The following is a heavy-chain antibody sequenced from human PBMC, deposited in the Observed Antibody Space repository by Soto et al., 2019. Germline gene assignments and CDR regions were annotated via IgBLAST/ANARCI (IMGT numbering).Heavy chain of an antibody. J-gene: IGHJ1*01. V-gene: IGHV1-18*01. Sequence: GASVKVSCKASGYTFTSYAIHWVRQAPGQRLEWMGWISAYNGNTDYAQKLQGRVTMTTDTSTSTAYMELRSLRSDDTAVYYCARDGFYSSSWYRYFQHWGQGTLVTVSS. CDR3: ARDGFYSSSWYRYFQH. D-gene: IGHD6-13*01. CDR2: ISAYNGNT. CDR1: GYTFTSYA.